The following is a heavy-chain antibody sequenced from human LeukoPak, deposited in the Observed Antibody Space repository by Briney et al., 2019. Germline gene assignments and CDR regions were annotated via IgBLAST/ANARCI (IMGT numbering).Heavy chain of an antibody. CDR1: GGSISSSNW. J-gene: IGHJ6*02. CDR2: IYHSGST. CDR3: ARDRSAGSSSHYIGMDV. D-gene: IGHD3-3*01. Sequence: PSGTLSLTCAVSGGSISSSNWWSWVRQPPGKGLEWIGEIYHSGSTNYNPSLESRVSISVDKSKNQFSLKLSSVTAADTAVYYCARDRSAGSSSHYIGMDVWGQGTTVTVSS. V-gene: IGHV4-4*02.